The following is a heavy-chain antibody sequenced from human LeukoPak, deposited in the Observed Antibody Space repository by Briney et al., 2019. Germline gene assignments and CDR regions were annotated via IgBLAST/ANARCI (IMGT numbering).Heavy chain of an antibody. Sequence: GGSLKLSCAASGFSFSTYAMIWVRQAPGKGLEWVSSISGSGDKTYYAESVKGRFTISRDSSKNTLFLQMNSLRAEDTAIFYCAKRSAYTTGLFFDLWGQGTLVTVSS. D-gene: IGHD3-16*01. CDR3: AKRSAYTTGLFFDL. V-gene: IGHV3-23*01. CDR1: GFSFSTYA. J-gene: IGHJ4*02. CDR2: ISGSGDKT.